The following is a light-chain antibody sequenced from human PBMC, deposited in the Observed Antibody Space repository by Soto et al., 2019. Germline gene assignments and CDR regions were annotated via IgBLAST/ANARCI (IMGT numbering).Light chain of an antibody. V-gene: IGKV4-1*01. Sequence: DLVMTQSPDSLAVSLGERANITCKSSQSVLFSSNNKNYLAWYQQKPGQPPKLLIYWASTRESGVPDRFSGSGAGTEFTLTISSLQAEDVAVYYCQQYYSTPPAFGQGTKVEIK. CDR2: WAS. CDR3: QQYYSTPPA. CDR1: QSVLFSSNNKNY. J-gene: IGKJ1*01.